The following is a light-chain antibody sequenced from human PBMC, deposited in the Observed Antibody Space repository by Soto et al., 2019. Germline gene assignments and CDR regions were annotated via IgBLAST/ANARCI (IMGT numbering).Light chain of an antibody. CDR3: QQYGSSPWT. Sequence: EIVLTQSPGTLSLSPGERSPLSCRASQSVSSSYLAWSQQKPGQAPRLLIYGASSRATGIPDRFSGSGSGTDFTLTISRLEPEDFAVYYCQQYGSSPWTFGQGTKVDNK. CDR2: GAS. CDR1: QSVSSSY. V-gene: IGKV3-20*01. J-gene: IGKJ1*01.